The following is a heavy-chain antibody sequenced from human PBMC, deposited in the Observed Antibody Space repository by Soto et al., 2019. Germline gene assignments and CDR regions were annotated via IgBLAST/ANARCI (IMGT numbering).Heavy chain of an antibody. V-gene: IGHV4-30-2*01. J-gene: IGHJ5*02. CDR2: ISRSGST. CDR1: GGSITSGNSYS. D-gene: IGHD3-16*01. Sequence: QLQLQESGSGLVKPSQTLSLTCTVSGGSITSGNSYSWSWLRQPPGKGLEWIGSISRSGSTSYNPSLKGRVTMSVDKSKNQFSLKLSSVTAADTAVYYCARAVAPYLGTWFDPWGQGTLVIVSS. CDR3: ARAVAPYLGTWFDP.